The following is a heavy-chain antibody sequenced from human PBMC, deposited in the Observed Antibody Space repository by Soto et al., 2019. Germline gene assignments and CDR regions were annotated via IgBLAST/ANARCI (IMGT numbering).Heavy chain of an antibody. CDR3: AREGDGRPARDYYYGMDV. V-gene: IGHV3-30-3*01. CDR1: GFTLRGYA. J-gene: IGHJ6*02. Sequence: GGSLRLSCAASGFTLRGYAMHWVRRAPGKGLEWVALISYDGSKNYYADSVKGRFTISRDNSKNTLYLQMNSLRAEDTAVYYCAREGDGRPARDYYYGMDVWGQGTTVTVSS. CDR2: ISYDGSKN. D-gene: IGHD1-26*01.